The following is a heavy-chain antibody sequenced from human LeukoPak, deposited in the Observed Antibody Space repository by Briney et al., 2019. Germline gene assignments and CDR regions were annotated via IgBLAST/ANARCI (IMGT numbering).Heavy chain of an antibody. CDR1: GGSISSYY. CDR3: ARGDRYCSGGSCYSGAFDI. J-gene: IGHJ3*02. D-gene: IGHD2-15*01. Sequence: PSETLSLTCTVSGGSISSYYWSWIRQPPGKGLEWIGYIYYSGSTNYNPSLKSRVTISEDTSKNQFSLKLSSVTAADTAVYYCARGDRYCSGGSCYSGAFDIWGQGTMVTVSS. V-gene: IGHV4-59*01. CDR2: IYYSGST.